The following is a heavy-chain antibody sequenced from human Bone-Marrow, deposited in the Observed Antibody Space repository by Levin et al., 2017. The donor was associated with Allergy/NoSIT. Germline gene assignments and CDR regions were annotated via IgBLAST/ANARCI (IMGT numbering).Heavy chain of an antibody. CDR3: ASLAADY. Sequence: GESLKISCAASGFTISTRFMSWVRQAPGKGLEWVSVIHNSGDTYCSDAVKGRFTISRDNSKNTLHLQMDSLRTEDTAVYYCASLAADYWGQGTLVTVSS. D-gene: IGHD6-25*01. CDR2: IHNSGDT. CDR1: GFTISTRF. V-gene: IGHV3-53*01. J-gene: IGHJ4*02.